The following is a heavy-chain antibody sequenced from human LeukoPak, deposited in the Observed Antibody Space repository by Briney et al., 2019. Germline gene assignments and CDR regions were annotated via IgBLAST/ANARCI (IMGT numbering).Heavy chain of an antibody. D-gene: IGHD5-18*01. CDR2: AHSSGTT. V-gene: IGHV4-4*07. Sequence: PSETLSLTCTVSGGSISSYHWSWIRQPAGKRLEWIGRAHSSGTTHSNPSLRGRVTLSVDTSKNQFSLKLSSVTAPDTAVYYRARHRLYSYGYSYSDYWGQGTLVTASS. J-gene: IGHJ4*02. CDR3: ARHRLYSYGYSYSDY. CDR1: GGSISSYH.